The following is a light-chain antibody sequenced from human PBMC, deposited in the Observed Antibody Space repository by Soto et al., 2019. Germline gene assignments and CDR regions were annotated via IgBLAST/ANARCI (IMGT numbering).Light chain of an antibody. J-gene: IGLJ3*02. CDR3: SSYTGSSNILL. CDR1: SSDIGGYNY. V-gene: IGLV2-14*01. Sequence: QSVLTQPASVSGSPGQSITISCTGTSSDIGGYNYVSWYQQYPGRAPKVMIYDVSNRPSGASNRFSGSKSGNTASLTISGLQAEDEADYYCSSYTGSSNILLFGGGTKLTVL. CDR2: DVS.